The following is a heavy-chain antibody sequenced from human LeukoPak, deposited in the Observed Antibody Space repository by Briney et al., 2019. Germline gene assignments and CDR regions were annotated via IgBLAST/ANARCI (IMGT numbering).Heavy chain of an antibody. V-gene: IGHV3-53*01. CDR2: IYSGGSA. CDR3: GIIWFGEATHYYYYGMDV. D-gene: IGHD3-10*01. J-gene: IGHJ6*02. CDR1: GFTFSDYY. Sequence: GGSLRLSCAASGFTFSDYYMSWIRQAPGKGLEWVSVIYSGGSAYYADSVKGRFTISRDNSKNTLYLQMNSLRAEDTAVYYCGIIWFGEATHYYYYGMDVWGQGTTVTVSS.